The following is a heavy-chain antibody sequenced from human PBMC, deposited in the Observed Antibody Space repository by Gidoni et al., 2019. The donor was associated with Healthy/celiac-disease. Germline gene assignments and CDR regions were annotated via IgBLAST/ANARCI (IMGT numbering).Heavy chain of an antibody. D-gene: IGHD2-8*02. J-gene: IGHJ5*02. Sequence: QVQLVESGGGVVQPGRSLRLSCAASGFTFSSYGMHWVRQAPGKGLEWVAVISYDGSNKYYADSVKGRFTISRDNSKNTLYLQMNSLRAEDTAVYYCAKDFPSLVLVVYAILPWFDPWGQGTLVTVSS. V-gene: IGHV3-30*18. CDR2: ISYDGSNK. CDR3: AKDFPSLVLVVYAILPWFDP. CDR1: GFTFSSYG.